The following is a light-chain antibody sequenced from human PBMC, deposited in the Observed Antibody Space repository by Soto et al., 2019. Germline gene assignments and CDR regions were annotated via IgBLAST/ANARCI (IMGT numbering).Light chain of an antibody. CDR2: GAS. CDR3: QQYNTWPT. CDR1: KSVSSY. J-gene: IGKJ1*01. V-gene: IGKV3-15*01. Sequence: EIVLTQSPATLSLSPGEKATLSCRASKSVSSYLAWFQQIPGQAPRLLMYGASTRATGIPARFSGSGSGTEFTLTISSLQSEDFAVYFCQQYNTWPTFGQGTKVDIK.